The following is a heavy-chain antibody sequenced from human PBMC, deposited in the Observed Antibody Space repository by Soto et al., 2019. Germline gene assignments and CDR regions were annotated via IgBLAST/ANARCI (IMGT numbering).Heavy chain of an antibody. CDR1: GDSISSDKW. CDR3: ARGGDWQFDY. D-gene: IGHD2-21*02. V-gene: IGHV4-4*02. J-gene: IGHJ4*02. Sequence: QVQLQESGPGLVKPSGTLSLTCAVSGDSISSDKWWSWVRQPPGQGLEWIGEIHHSGRTNYNPSLKSRATILVEKSKNQVSLELSSMTAADTAVYYCARGGDWQFDYWGQGTLVTVSS. CDR2: IHHSGRT.